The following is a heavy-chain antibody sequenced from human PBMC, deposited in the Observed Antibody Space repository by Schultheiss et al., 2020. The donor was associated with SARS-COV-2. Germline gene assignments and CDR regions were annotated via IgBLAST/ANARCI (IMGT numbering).Heavy chain of an antibody. CDR2: IYYSGST. CDR3: ATTPAEGGYFDY. Sequence: SETLSLTCTVSGGSISSYYWSWIRQPPGKGLEWIGYIYYSGSTNYNPSLKSRVTISVDTSKNQFSLKLSSVTAADTAVYYCATTPAEGGYFDYWGQGTLVTVSS. CDR1: GGSISSYY. V-gene: IGHV4-59*08. D-gene: IGHD2-15*01. J-gene: IGHJ4*02.